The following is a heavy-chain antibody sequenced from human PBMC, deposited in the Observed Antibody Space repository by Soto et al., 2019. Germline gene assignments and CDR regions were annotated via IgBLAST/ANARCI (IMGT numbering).Heavy chain of an antibody. J-gene: IGHJ4*02. CDR1: GFTFSSYA. Sequence: EVQLLESGGGLVQPGGSLRLSCAASGFTFSSYAMSWVRQAPGKGLEWGSAISGSGGSTYYADSVKGRFTISRDNSKNTLYLQMNSLRGEDTAVEYCAKVRTPYYDFWGGYYPSDQYYFDYWGQGTLVTVSS. CDR3: AKVRTPYYDFWGGYYPSDQYYFDY. V-gene: IGHV3-23*01. CDR2: ISGSGGST. D-gene: IGHD3-3*01.